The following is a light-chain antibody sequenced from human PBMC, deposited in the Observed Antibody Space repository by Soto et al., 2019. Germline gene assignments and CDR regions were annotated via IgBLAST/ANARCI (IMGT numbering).Light chain of an antibody. Sequence: EIVLTQSPGTLSVSPGERATLSCRASQSISSSYLAWHQQKPGQAPRLLIYGASSRATGIPDRFSGSGSGTDFTLTISRLEPEDFAVYYCQQYGSSPQTFGQGTKVEIK. J-gene: IGKJ1*01. CDR1: QSISSSY. CDR3: QQYGSSPQT. V-gene: IGKV3-20*01. CDR2: GAS.